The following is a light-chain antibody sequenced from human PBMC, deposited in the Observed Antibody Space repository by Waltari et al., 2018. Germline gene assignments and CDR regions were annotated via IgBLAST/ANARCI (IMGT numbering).Light chain of an antibody. CDR3: CSYVPTSLYV. CDR1: SSDVGGYDS. CDR2: VVN. V-gene: IGLV2-11*01. Sequence: QSALTQPRSVSGSPGQSVTISCTGTSSDVGGYDSVSWYQQHPGKAPKLLIYVVNKRPSGVQDRFSGSKSGNTASLTIAGLQAEDEADYYCCSYVPTSLYVFGTGTKVTVL. J-gene: IGLJ1*01.